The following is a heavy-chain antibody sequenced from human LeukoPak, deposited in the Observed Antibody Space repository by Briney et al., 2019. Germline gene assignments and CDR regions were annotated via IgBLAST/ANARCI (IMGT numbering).Heavy chain of an antibody. Sequence: ASVTVSCTASRYTFTIYAMHWVRQAPGQRLEWMGWINAGNGNTKYSQKFQGRVTITRDTSASTAYMELSSLRSEDTAVYYCARDGVVVPAAYDYWGQGTLVTVSS. V-gene: IGHV1-3*01. CDR1: RYTFTIYA. CDR2: INAGNGNT. D-gene: IGHD2-2*01. CDR3: ARDGVVVPAAYDY. J-gene: IGHJ4*02.